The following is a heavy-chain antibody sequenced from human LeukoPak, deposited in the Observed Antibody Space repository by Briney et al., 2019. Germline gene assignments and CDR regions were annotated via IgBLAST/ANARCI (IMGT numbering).Heavy chain of an antibody. CDR3: ARDLYRIVVVPHYFDY. V-gene: IGHV3-7*01. CDR2: IKKDGSEK. Sequence: GGSLRLSCAASGFTLSRYWMSWVSQAPGKGMGWVAKIKKDGSEKKYVDSVKGRLTIAKDNAKNSLYLQMNSLRAEDTAVYYCARDLYRIVVVPHYFDYWGQGTLVTVSS. CDR1: GFTLSRYW. D-gene: IGHD3-22*01. J-gene: IGHJ4*02.